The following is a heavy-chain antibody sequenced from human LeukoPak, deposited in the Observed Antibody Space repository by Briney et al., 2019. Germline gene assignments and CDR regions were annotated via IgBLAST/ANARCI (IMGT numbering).Heavy chain of an antibody. J-gene: IGHJ3*02. CDR2: ISSSSSYI. V-gene: IGHV3-21*01. CDR3: ARTLNYYDSSGYYWAFDI. D-gene: IGHD3-22*01. CDR1: GFTFSSYS. Sequence: GGSLRLSCAASGFTFSSYSMNWVRQAPGKGLEWVSSISSSSSYIYYADSVKGRFTIPRDNAKNSLYLQMNSLRAEDTAVYYCARTLNYYDSSGYYWAFDIWGQGTMVTVSS.